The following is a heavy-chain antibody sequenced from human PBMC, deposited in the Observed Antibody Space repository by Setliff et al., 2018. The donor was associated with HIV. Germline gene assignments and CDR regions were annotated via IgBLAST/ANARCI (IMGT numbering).Heavy chain of an antibody. D-gene: IGHD2-2*01. CDR2: IYPGDFET. CDR3: ARRHRIGSTNGLFDT. V-gene: IGHV5-51*01. Sequence: GESLKISCKASGYTFMNYWIGWVRQVPGKGLGWVGIIYPGDFETRYGPSFRGQVTISVQKSLNTAYLQWTVLKASDTAMYYCARRHRIGSTNGLFDTWGQGTLVTVSS. J-gene: IGHJ5*02. CDR1: GYTFMNYW.